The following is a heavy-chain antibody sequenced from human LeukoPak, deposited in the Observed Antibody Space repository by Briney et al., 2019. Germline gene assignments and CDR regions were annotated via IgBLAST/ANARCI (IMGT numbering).Heavy chain of an antibody. D-gene: IGHD3-9*01. CDR1: GYTFTTYG. J-gene: IGHJ4*02. Sequence: SVKVSCKASGYTFTTYGLSWVRQAPGQGLEWLGWISTYDDNIKYAQSLQGRLTLTIDTSTSTAYMELRSLTSDDTAVYYCARETYSNILTGTDYWGPGTLVTVSS. CDR2: ISTYDDNI. V-gene: IGHV1-18*01. CDR3: ARETYSNILTGTDY.